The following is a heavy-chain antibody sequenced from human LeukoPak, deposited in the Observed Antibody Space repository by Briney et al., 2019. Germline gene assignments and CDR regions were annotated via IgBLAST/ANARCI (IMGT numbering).Heavy chain of an antibody. J-gene: IGHJ6*02. CDR2: ISSNGGST. Sequence: GGSLRLSCAASGFTFSSYAMHWVRQAPGKGLEYVSAISSNGGSTYYANSVKGRFTISRDNSKNTLYLQMGSLRAEDMAVYYCARDIRALVMPTYGMDVWGQGTTVTVS. D-gene: IGHD2-2*01. CDR1: GFTFSSYA. CDR3: ARDIRALVMPTYGMDV. V-gene: IGHV3-64*01.